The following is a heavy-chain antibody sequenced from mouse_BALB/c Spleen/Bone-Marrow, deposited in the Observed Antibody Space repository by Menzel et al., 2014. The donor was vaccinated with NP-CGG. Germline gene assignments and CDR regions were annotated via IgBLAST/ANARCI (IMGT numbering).Heavy chain of an antibody. CDR1: GYAFSSYW. CDR3: ARTGNLAWFAY. J-gene: IGHJ3*01. CDR2: IYPGDGDT. V-gene: IGHV1-80*01. Sequence: VQLQESGAELVRPGSSVKISCKASGYAFSSYWMNWVKQRPGQGLEWIGQIYPGDGDTNYNGRFKGKATLTADKSSSTAYMQLSSLTSEDSAXXXCARTGNLAWFAYWGQGTLVTVSA. D-gene: IGHD2-1*01.